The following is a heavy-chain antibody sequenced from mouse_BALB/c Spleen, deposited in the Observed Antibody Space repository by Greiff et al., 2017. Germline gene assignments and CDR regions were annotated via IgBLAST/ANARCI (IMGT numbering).Heavy chain of an antibody. D-gene: IGHD1-2*01. CDR3: ARRNYGYGYAMDY. CDR1: GFTFSSFG. V-gene: IGHV5-17*02. CDR2: ISSGSSTI. Sequence: EVMLVESGGGLVQPGGSRKLSCAASGFTFSSFGMHWVRQAPEKGLEWVAYISSGSSTIYYADTVKGRFTISRDNPKNTLFLQMTSLRSEDTAMYYCARRNYGYGYAMDYWGQGTSVTVSS. J-gene: IGHJ4*01.